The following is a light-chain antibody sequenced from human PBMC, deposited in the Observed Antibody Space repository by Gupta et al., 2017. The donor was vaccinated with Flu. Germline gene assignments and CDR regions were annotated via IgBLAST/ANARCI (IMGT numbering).Light chain of an antibody. J-gene: IGLJ3*02. V-gene: IGLV1-44*01. CDR3: ATWDDSLIGRV. CDR1: SSNIGSNT. CDR2: RNN. Sequence: QSVLTQPPSASGTPGQRVTISCSGSSSNIGSNTVYWFQHLPGTAPRLLIYRNNQRPSGVPDRFSGSKSGTSASLAISGLQSEDEAEYYCATWDDSLIGRVFGGGTKLTVL.